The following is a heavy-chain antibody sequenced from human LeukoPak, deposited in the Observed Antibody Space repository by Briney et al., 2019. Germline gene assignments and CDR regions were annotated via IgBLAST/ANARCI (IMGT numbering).Heavy chain of an antibody. CDR1: GFTFSSYW. CDR2: INTDESTT. J-gene: IGHJ4*02. CDR3: VRDFRSGSYYGGNFDY. Sequence: PGGSLRLSCAASGFTFSSYWMNWVRQAPGKGLVWVSRINTDESTTNYADSVKGRFTISRDNAKNTVYLQMNSLRAEDTAVYYCVRDFRSGSYYGGNFDYWGQGTLVTVSS. V-gene: IGHV3-74*01. D-gene: IGHD1-26*01.